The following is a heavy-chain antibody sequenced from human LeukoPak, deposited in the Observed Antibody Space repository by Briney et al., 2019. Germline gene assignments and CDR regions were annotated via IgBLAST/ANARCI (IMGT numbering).Heavy chain of an antibody. CDR3: AKRWLLYSEPHYMDV. V-gene: IGHV3-23*01. J-gene: IGHJ6*03. D-gene: IGHD3-3*01. Sequence: QPGGSLRLSCAVSGLTLSSYAMNWVRQAPGKGLEWISVISRSGGSTYYADSVKGRFTISRDNSKKTLYLQMNSLRAEDTAVYYCAKRWLLYSEPHYMDVWGKGTTVTVSS. CDR1: GLTLSSYA. CDR2: ISRSGGST.